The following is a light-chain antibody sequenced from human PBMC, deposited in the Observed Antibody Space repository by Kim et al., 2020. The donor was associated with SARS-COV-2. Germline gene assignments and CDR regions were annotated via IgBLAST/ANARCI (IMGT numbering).Light chain of an antibody. CDR3: QRYNVAPLT. Sequence: ASVGDRVTITCRASLPINTDLAWYQQRPGKVPKVLIYDASTLQSGVPSRFSGGGSGTDFTLTISSLQPEDFATYYCQRYNVAPLTFGQGTRLEIK. CDR2: DAS. J-gene: IGKJ5*01. CDR1: LPINTD. V-gene: IGKV1-27*01.